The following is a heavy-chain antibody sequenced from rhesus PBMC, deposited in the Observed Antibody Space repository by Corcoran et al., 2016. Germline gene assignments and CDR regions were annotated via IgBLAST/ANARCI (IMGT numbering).Heavy chain of an antibody. CDR2: IGGSSGST. V-gene: IGHV4-165*01. J-gene: IGHJ4*01. Sequence: QVQLQESGPGLVKPSETLPLSCAVSGGSISGYWWGWIRPPPGKGLEWSGDIGGSSGSTYYKPFRKSLVTSSTDTSKNQFSLKLSSVTGADTAVYYCARREYNMWTGYYLDYWGQGVLVTVSS. CDR3: ARREYNMWTGYYLDY. D-gene: IGHD3-3*01. CDR1: GGSISGYW.